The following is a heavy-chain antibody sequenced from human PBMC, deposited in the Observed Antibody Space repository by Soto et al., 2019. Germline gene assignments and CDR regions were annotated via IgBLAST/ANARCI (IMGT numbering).Heavy chain of an antibody. CDR2: IITVFGTV. CDR1: GGTFSSYG. CDR3: ARLRRETYLSDA. J-gene: IGHJ3*01. V-gene: IGHV1-69*01. Sequence: QVQLVQSGAEVKKPGSSVKVSCKASGGTFSSYGVIWVRQAPGQGLEWMGGIITVFGTVTHAQKFQCRVTITADESTSTAYMEVSSLRSEDTGVYYCARLRRETYLSDAWGQGTMVTVSS.